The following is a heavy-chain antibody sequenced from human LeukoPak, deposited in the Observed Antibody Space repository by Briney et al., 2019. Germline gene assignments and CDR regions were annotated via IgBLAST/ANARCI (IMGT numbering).Heavy chain of an antibody. CDR1: GFTFIRHR. J-gene: IGHJ6*02. V-gene: IGHV3-7*01. CDR3: ARDPSAWRYGLDV. D-gene: IGHD6-19*01. CDR2: IKQDGIEK. Sequence: PGGALRLSCEASGFTFIRHRMSSVRQAPGKGLEWVAIIKQDGIEKDNAHSVRGRGTISRHNAKNSLYLQMNSLRDEDTAVYHCARDPSAWRYGLDVWGQGTTVTVSS.